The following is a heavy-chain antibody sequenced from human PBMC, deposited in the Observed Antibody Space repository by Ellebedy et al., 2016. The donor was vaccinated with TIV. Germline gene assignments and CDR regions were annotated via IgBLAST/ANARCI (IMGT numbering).Heavy chain of an antibody. V-gene: IGHV1-2*04. CDR3: ARSKSQYYDFWSGYLN. CDR2: INPNSGGT. D-gene: IGHD3-3*01. CDR1: GYTFTGYY. Sequence: ASVKVSXXASGYTFTGYYMHWVRQAPGRGLEWMGWINPNSGGTNYAQKFQGWVTMTRDTSISTAYMELSRLRSDDTAVYYCARSKSQYYDFWSGYLNWGQGTLVTVSS. J-gene: IGHJ4*02.